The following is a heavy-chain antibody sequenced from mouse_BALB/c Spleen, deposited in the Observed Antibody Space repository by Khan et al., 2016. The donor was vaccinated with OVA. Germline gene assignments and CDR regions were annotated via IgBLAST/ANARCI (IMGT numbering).Heavy chain of an antibody. D-gene: IGHD2-1*01. Sequence: EVELVESGGGLVQPGGSLKLSCAASGFTFSSYGMSCVRQTPDKRLELVATINTNVGSTYYPDSVKGRFTISRDNAKNTLYLQMSSLKSEDTAMYYCARVGIIYYGNYAYYFDYWGQGTTLTVSS. CDR2: INTNVGST. CDR3: ARVGIIYYGNYAYYFDY. V-gene: IGHV5-6-3*01. CDR1: GFTFSSYG. J-gene: IGHJ2*01.